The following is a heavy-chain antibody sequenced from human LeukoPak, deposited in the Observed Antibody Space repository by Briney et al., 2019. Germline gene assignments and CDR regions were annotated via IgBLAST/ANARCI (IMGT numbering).Heavy chain of an antibody. J-gene: IGHJ5*02. CDR1: GYTFINYG. CDR3: ARDNSVGDIAWWFDP. V-gene: IGHV1-18*01. CDR2: ISTYNGHT. Sequence: GASVKVSCKASGYTFINYGISWVRQAPGQGLEWMGWISTYNGHTKYAQKLQGRVTMTRDMSTTTDYMELSSLRSEDTAVYYCARDNSVGDIAWWFDPWGQGTLVTVSS. D-gene: IGHD3-16*02.